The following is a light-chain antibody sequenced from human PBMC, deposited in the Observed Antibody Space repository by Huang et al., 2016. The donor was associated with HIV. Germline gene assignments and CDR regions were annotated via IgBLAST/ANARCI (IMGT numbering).Light chain of an antibody. CDR3: QQYGTLPRT. V-gene: IGKV3D-20*01. CDR1: QRVSSY. Sequence: EIVLTQSPATLSLSPGERATLSCGASQRVSSYLAWYQQKPGLAPRLLIYEASNRATGIPDRFSGRGSGTDFTLTISRLEPEDFAVYYCQQYGTLPRTFGQGTRLEIK. CDR2: EAS. J-gene: IGKJ5*01.